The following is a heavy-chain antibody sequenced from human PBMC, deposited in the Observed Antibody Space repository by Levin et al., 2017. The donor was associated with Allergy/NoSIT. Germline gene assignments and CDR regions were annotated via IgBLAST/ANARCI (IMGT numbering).Heavy chain of an antibody. Sequence: KISCKASGGTFSSYAISWVRQAPGQGLEWMGGIIPIFGTANYAQKFQGRVTITADKSTSTAYMELSSLRSEDTAVYYCARDVAVAVAGPRTTPYWGQGTLVTVSS. D-gene: IGHD6-19*01. CDR1: GGTFSSYA. V-gene: IGHV1-69*06. CDR3: ARDVAVAVAGPRTTPY. CDR2: IIPIFGTA. J-gene: IGHJ4*02.